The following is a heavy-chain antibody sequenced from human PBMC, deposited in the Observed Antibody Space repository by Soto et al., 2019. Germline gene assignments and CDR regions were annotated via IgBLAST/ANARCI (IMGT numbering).Heavy chain of an antibody. V-gene: IGHV3-74*01. CDR1: GFTFSNYW. CDR2: VNGDGSST. CDR3: ARDNWNTV. Sequence: QPGGSLGLSCAASGFTFSNYWMHWVRQVPGKGLVWVSRVNGDGSSTFYADSVKGRFTISRDNAENTVFLQMNSLRAEDTAVYYCARDNWNTVWGQGTMVTVSS. J-gene: IGHJ3*01. D-gene: IGHD1-20*01.